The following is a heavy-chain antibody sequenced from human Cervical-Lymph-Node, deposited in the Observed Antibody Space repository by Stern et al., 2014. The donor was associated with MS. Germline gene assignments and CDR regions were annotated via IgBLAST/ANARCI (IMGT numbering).Heavy chain of an antibody. J-gene: IGHJ5*02. V-gene: IGHV1-69*09. CDR2: IIPVLGLP. CDR1: GGTFRSSYA. Sequence: QVQLGQSGAEVKKPGSSVNVSCKASGGTFRSSYAITWMRQAPGQGLEWMGRIIPVLGLPNYAQKFQGRVTITADTSTSTAYMELSSLRSEDTAVYYCARGVVSNRAAATLHNLFDPWGQGTLVTVSS. D-gene: IGHD2-15*01. CDR3: ARGVVSNRAAATLHNLFDP.